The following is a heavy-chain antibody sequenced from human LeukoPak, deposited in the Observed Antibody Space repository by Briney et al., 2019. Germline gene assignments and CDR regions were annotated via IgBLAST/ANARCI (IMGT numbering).Heavy chain of an antibody. J-gene: IGHJ5*02. V-gene: IGHV4-34*01. Sequence: SETLSLTCAVYGGSFSGYYWSWIRQPPGKGLDWIGEINHSGSTNYNPSLKSRVTISVDTSKNQFSLKLSSVTAADTAVYYCARRVVAAARNWFDPWGQGTLVTVSS. D-gene: IGHD6-25*01. CDR3: ARRVVAAARNWFDP. CDR2: INHSGST. CDR1: GGSFSGYY.